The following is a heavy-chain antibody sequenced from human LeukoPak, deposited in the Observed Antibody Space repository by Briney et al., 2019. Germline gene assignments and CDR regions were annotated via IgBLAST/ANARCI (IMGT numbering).Heavy chain of an antibody. V-gene: IGHV3-23*01. D-gene: IGHD6-19*01. J-gene: IGHJ4*02. CDR1: GFTFSNYA. Sequence: GGSLRLSCAASGFTFSNYAMRWVRQAPGKGLEWVSAISGSGGSTYYADSVKGRFTISRDNSKNTLYLQMNSLRAEDTAVYYCAKKSGGWYRAHFDYWGQGTLVTVSS. CDR3: AKKSGGWYRAHFDY. CDR2: ISGSGGST.